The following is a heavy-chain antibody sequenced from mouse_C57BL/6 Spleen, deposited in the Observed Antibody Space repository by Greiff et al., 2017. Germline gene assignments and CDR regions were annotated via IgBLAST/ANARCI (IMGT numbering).Heavy chain of an antibody. Sequence: EVKLVESGGALVKPGGSLKLSCAASGFTFSSYGMSWVRQTPDKRLGWVATISSGGSYTYYPDSLKGRFTISRDNAKNTLYLQMSSLTSEDSAMYYCARQGGSSLYYFDDWGQGTTLTVSS. D-gene: IGHD1-1*01. V-gene: IGHV5-6*01. CDR1: GFTFSSYG. CDR3: ARQGGSSLYYFDD. J-gene: IGHJ2*01. CDR2: ISSGGSYT.